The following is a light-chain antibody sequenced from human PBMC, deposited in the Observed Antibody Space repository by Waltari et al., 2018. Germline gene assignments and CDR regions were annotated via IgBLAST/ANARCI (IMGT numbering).Light chain of an antibody. Sequence: QSALTQPASVSGSPGQSITISCTGSSTDLGSSTLSSWYQHHPDKPPKLLIYEGTERPSGISHRFSGSKSGNTASLTISTLQAEDEADYYCFSYADGRSLVFGGGTKLTVL. CDR3: FSYADGRSLV. V-gene: IGLV2-23*01. CDR2: EGT. J-gene: IGLJ2*01. CDR1: STDLGSSTL.